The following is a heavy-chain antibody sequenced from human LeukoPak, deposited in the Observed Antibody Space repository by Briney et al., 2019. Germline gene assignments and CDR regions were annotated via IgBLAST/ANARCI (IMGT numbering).Heavy chain of an antibody. J-gene: IGHJ4*02. D-gene: IGHD4-17*01. Sequence: GGSLRLSCAASGFTFSNYGLSWVRQAPGKGLEWVSGITGSGGSTYYADSVKGRFTISRDSSKNTLYLQMNRLRAEDAAVYYCAKYLVTTPNWGQGTLVTVSS. V-gene: IGHV3-23*01. CDR2: ITGSGGST. CDR3: AKYLVTTPN. CDR1: GFTFSNYG.